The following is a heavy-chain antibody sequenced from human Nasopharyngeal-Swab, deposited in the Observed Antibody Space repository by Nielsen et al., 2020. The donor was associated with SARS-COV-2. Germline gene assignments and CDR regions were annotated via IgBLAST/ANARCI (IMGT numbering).Heavy chain of an antibody. V-gene: IGHV4-59*01. CDR1: GGSMNSYY. CDR3: ARVRVDDDFWTGYHFDY. J-gene: IGHJ4*02. Sequence: GSLRLSCTVSGGSMNSYYWYWIRQPPGKGLEWIGYVFNSGSTEYSPSLKRRATISVDTSNNQFSLKLSSVTAADTAVYFCARVRVDDDFWTGYHFDYWGQGTLVTVSS. CDR2: VFNSGST. D-gene: IGHD3/OR15-3a*01.